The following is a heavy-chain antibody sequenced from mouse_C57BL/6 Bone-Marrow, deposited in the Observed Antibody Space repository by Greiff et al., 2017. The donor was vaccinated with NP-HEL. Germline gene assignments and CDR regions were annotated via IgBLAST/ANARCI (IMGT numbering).Heavy chain of an antibody. V-gene: IGHV5-12*01. CDR1: GFTFSDYY. Sequence: EVQRVESGGGLVQPGGSLKLSCAASGFTFSDYYMYWVRQTPETRLEWVAYISNGGGSTYYPDTVKGRFTISRDNAKNTLYLQMSRLKSEDTAMYYCARQGVITEAWFAYWGQGTLVTVSA. J-gene: IGHJ3*01. CDR2: ISNGGGST. CDR3: ARQGVITEAWFAY. D-gene: IGHD2-4*01.